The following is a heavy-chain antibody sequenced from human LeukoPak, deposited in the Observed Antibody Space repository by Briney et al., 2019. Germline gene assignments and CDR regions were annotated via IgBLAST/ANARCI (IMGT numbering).Heavy chain of an antibody. CDR2: ISSSGSTI. CDR3: ARSLNYYGSGSYYEFFGYFDY. Sequence: QSGGSLRLSCAASGFTFSSYAMSWVRQAPGKGLEWVSYISSSGSTIYYADSVKGRFTISRDNAKNSLYLQMNSLRAEDTAVYYCARSLNYYGSGSYYEFFGYFDYWGQGTLVTVSS. V-gene: IGHV3-48*04. J-gene: IGHJ4*02. D-gene: IGHD3-10*01. CDR1: GFTFSSYA.